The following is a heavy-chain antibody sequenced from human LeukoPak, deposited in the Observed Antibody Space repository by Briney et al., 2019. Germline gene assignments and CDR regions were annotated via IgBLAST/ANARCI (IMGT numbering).Heavy chain of an antibody. CDR3: ARGGNYFDNSGTFDY. CDR1: GGSISSYY. D-gene: IGHD3-22*01. J-gene: IGHJ4*02. Sequence: SETLSLTCTVSGGSISSYYWSWIRQPPGKGLEWIGYIYYSGSTNYNPSLKSRVTISIDTSKNRFSLKLSSVTAADTAVYYCARGGNYFDNSGTFDYWGQGTLVTVSS. V-gene: IGHV4-59*01. CDR2: IYYSGST.